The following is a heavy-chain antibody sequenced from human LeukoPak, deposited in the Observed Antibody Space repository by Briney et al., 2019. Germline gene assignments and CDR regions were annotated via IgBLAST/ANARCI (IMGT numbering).Heavy chain of an antibody. CDR1: GYSISSGYY. CDR2: IYHSGST. CDR3: ARGGYYGSGNDFRFDP. D-gene: IGHD3-10*01. Sequence: SQTLSPTCTVAGYSISSGYYWGCRRPPPGKGLEWIGSIYHSGSTYYNPSLKSRVTISVDTSKNQFSLKLSSVTAADTAVYYCARGGYYGSGNDFRFDPWGQGTLVTVSS. J-gene: IGHJ5*02. V-gene: IGHV4-38-2*02.